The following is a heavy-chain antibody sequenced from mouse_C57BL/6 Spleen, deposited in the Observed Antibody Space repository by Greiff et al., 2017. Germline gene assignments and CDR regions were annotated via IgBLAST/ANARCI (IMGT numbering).Heavy chain of an antibody. CDR3: ARSSGQLNAMDY. V-gene: IGHV1-80*01. CDR1: GYAFSSYW. Sequence: VQLQQSGAELVQPGASVKISCKASGYAFSSYWMNWVKQRPGKGLEWIGQIYPGVGDTNYNGKFNGKATLTADKSTSTAYMQLSSLTSEDSAVYFCARSSGQLNAMDYWGQGTSVTVSS. CDR2: IYPGVGDT. D-gene: IGHD3-2*02. J-gene: IGHJ4*01.